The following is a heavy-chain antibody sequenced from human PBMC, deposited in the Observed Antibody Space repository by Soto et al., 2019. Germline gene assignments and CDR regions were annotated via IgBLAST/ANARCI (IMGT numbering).Heavy chain of an antibody. J-gene: IGHJ4*02. CDR2: IDPSGGIT. CDR3: ARDVIGQDNYESIGYYFDH. Sequence: QVQLSQFGAEVKKPGASVKVSCKASGYSFTNFHIHWVRQAPGQGLEWMGMIDPSGGITRDAQRLQGRITMTRDASTSTVYMELSSLTSEDTVVYYCARDVIGQDNYESIGYYFDHWGQGTLVTVSS. D-gene: IGHD3-22*01. V-gene: IGHV1-46*01. CDR1: GYSFTNFH.